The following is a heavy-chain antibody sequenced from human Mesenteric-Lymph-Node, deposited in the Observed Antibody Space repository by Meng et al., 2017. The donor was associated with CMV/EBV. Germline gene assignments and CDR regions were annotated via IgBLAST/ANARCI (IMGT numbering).Heavy chain of an antibody. CDR2: IYYSGST. J-gene: IGHJ4*02. V-gene: IGHV4-31*02. D-gene: IGHD4-11*01. Sequence: VSGGSNSSGGYYWSWIRQHPGEGLEWIGYIYYSGSTYYNPSLKSRLAISLDTSGSQFSLKLSSVSAADTAVYYCATYSSYDAAFDFWGQGILVTVSS. CDR3: ATYSSYDAAFDF. CDR1: GGSNSSGGYY.